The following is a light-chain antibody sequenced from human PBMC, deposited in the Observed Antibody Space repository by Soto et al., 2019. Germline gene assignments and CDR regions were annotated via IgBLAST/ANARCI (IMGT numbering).Light chain of an antibody. CDR3: GSYAGNYPVL. CDR2: DVS. CDR1: SSDVGGYNF. V-gene: IGLV2-11*01. Sequence: QSALTQPRSVSGSPGQLVTISCTGTSSDVGGYNFVSWYQHHPGKAPKLMICDVSKRPSGVPDRFSGSKSGNTASLTISGLQAEDEADYYCGSYAGNYPVLFGGGTQLTVL. J-gene: IGLJ2*01.